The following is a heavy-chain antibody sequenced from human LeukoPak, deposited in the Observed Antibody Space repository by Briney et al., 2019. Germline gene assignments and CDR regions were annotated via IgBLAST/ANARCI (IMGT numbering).Heavy chain of an antibody. Sequence: PSGTLFLTCAVSGGSISSSNWWSWVRQPPGKGLEWIGEIYHSGSTNYNPSLKSRVTISVDTSKNQFSLKLSSVTAADTAVYYCSSGWYEYYFDYWGQGTLVTVSS. CDR3: SSGWYEYYFDY. CDR2: IYHSGST. J-gene: IGHJ4*02. CDR1: GGSISSSNW. D-gene: IGHD6-19*01. V-gene: IGHV4-4*02.